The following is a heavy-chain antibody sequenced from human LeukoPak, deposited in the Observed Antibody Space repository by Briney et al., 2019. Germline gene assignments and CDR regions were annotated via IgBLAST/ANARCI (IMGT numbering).Heavy chain of an antibody. D-gene: IGHD1/OR15-1a*01. V-gene: IGHV3-74*01. CDR1: GFTLSYYW. CDR3: ASDPRNKGFDP. J-gene: IGHJ5*02. CDR2: INEDGSST. Sequence: GGSLRLSCAASGFTLSYYWMHWVRQGPGKGLVWVSTINEDGSSTHYADSVKGRFTISRDNAKNTLYLERNSLRVEDTALYYCASDPRNKGFDPWGQGTLVTVSS.